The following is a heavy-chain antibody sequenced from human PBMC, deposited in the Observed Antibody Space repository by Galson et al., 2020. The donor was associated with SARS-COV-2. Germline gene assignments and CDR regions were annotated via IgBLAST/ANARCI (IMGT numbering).Heavy chain of an antibody. J-gene: IGHJ3*02. CDR3: AKEIEQWLVRPGAFDI. Sequence: GGSLRLSCAASGLTFSNYGMHWVRQAPGKGLEWVAVISYAGINKYYADSVRGRFTISRDNSENTLYLQMNSLRAEDTAVYYCAKEIEQWLVRPGAFDIWGQGTMVTVSS. V-gene: IGHV3-30*18. CDR2: ISYAGINK. CDR1: GLTFSNYG. D-gene: IGHD6-19*01.